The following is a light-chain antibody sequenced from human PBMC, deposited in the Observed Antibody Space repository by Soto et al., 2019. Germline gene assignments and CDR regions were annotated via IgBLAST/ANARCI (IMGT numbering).Light chain of an antibody. J-gene: IGLJ2*01. CDR2: DVS. V-gene: IGLV2-14*01. Sequence: QSALTQPASVSGSPGQSITISCTGTSSDVGSYNYVSWYQQYPGKAPKLMIYDVSNRPSGVSYRFSGSKSGNTASLTISGLPAEAEADYYCSSYTTSSTPVVFGGGTKLTVL. CDR3: SSYTTSSTPVV. CDR1: SSDVGSYNY.